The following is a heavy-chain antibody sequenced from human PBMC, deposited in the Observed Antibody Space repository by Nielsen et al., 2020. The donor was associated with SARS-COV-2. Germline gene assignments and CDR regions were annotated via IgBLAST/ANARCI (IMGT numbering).Heavy chain of an antibody. Sequence: ASVKVSCKASGYRFTSYYIHWVRQAPGQGLEWMGIINPSGGTTRDAQKFQGRVTMTRDTSTNTVYMELSSLRSEDTAVYYCARDYGSSWYFGMDVWGQGTTVTVSS. CDR2: INPSGGTT. D-gene: IGHD6-13*01. CDR3: ARDYGSSWYFGMDV. V-gene: IGHV1-46*01. CDR1: GYRFTSYY. J-gene: IGHJ6*02.